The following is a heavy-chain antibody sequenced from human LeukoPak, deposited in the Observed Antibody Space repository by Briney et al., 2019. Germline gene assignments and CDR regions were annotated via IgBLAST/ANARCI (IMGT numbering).Heavy chain of an antibody. CDR1: GFTFSSYD. CDR3: ARGLVGGFDS. J-gene: IGHJ4*02. Sequence: GGSLRLSCAASGFTFSSYDMHCVPERTGTGLKGVSGIGSSGDTYYPGSVKGRFTISRENAKNSLYLQTNSLSAGDTAVYFCARGLVGGFDSWGQGTLVTVSS. CDR2: IGSSGDT. V-gene: IGHV3-13*01. D-gene: IGHD1-26*01.